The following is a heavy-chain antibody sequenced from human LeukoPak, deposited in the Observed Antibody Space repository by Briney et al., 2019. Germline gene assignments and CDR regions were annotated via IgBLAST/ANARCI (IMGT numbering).Heavy chain of an antibody. Sequence: GASVKVSCKASGYTFTSYYMHWVRQAPGQGLEWMGIINPSGGSTSYAQKFQGRVTMTRDTSTSTVYMELSSLRSEDTAVYYCARSGYCNGGSCSDAFDIWGQGTMVTVSS. CDR2: INPSGGST. V-gene: IGHV1-46*01. D-gene: IGHD2-15*01. CDR1: GYTFTSYY. J-gene: IGHJ3*02. CDR3: ARSGYCNGGSCSDAFDI.